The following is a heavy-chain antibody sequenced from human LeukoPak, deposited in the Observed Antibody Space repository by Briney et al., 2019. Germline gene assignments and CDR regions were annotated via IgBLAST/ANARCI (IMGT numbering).Heavy chain of an antibody. V-gene: IGHV4-38-2*01. CDR1: GYSFTSGHY. D-gene: IGHD2-2*01. CDR3: ARYCSSTSCILRGFDY. CDR2: IYHTGST. J-gene: IGHJ4*02. Sequence: SETLSLTCSVSGYSFTSGHYWGWIRQPPGKGLEWIGNIYHTGSTHYNPSLKSRVTISVDTSKNQFSLKLSSVTAADTAVYYCARYCSSTSCILRGFDYWGQGTLVTVSS.